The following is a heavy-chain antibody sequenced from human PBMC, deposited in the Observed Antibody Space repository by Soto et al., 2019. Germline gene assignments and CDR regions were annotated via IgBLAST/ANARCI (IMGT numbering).Heavy chain of an antibody. Sequence: EVHVVESGGGLVQPGGSLRLSCEASGFTFNTYWMHWVRQAPGEGLVWVSRLSPDGNTAHYADSVNGRFTVSRDNANNTVYLQMTSLRAEDTAIYYCAEMILGDRDYWGQGTLVSVSS. V-gene: IGHV3-74*01. CDR3: AEMILGDRDY. CDR1: GFTFNTYW. CDR2: LSPDGNTA. J-gene: IGHJ4*02. D-gene: IGHD3-22*01.